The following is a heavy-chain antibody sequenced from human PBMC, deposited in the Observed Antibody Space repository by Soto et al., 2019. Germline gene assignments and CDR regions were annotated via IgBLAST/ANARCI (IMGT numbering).Heavy chain of an antibody. V-gene: IGHV4-59*08. J-gene: IGHJ4*02. CDR1: GGSIGSYY. CDR3: ARGGWRQIDY. D-gene: IGHD3-3*01. CDR2: IYYSGST. Sequence: QVQLQESGPGLVKPSETLSLTCSVSGGSIGSYYWSWIRQPPGKGLEWIAYIYYSGSTNYTPSLKSRVTISVDTSKNQFSLKLSSVTAADTAVYYCARGGWRQIDYWGQGTLVTVSS.